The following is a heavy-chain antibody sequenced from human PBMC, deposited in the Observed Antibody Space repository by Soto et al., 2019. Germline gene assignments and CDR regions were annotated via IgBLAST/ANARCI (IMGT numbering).Heavy chain of an antibody. CDR1: GFTFSSYG. D-gene: IGHD6-13*01. CDR3: AKEYIAAAVYNWFDP. J-gene: IGHJ5*02. CDR2: ISYDGSNK. Sequence: QVQLVESGGGVVQPGRSLRLSCAASGFTFSSYGMHWVRQAPGKGLEWVAVISYDGSNKYYADSVKGRFTISRDNSKNTLYLQMNSLRAEDTAVYYCAKEYIAAAVYNWFDPWGQGTLVTVSS. V-gene: IGHV3-30*18.